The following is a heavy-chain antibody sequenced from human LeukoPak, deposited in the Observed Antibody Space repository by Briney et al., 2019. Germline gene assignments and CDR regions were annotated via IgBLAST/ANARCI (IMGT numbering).Heavy chain of an antibody. D-gene: IGHD1-20*01. CDR3: ARGIITGTTLGGKH. CDR1: GFTFSSYA. V-gene: IGHV3-21*01. Sequence: GGSLRLSCAASGFTFSSYAMNWVRQAPGKGLEWVSSISFGGRNTYYADSVKGRFTISRDNAKNSLYLQMNSLRAEDTAVYYCARGIITGTTLGGKHWGQGTLVTVSS. CDR2: ISFGGRNT. J-gene: IGHJ1*01.